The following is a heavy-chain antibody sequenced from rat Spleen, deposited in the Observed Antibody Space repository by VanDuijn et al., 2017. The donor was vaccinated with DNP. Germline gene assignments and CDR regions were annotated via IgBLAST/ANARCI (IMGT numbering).Heavy chain of an antibody. CDR2: INSAGSI. CDR1: GYSITSCCR. V-gene: IGHV3-3*01. Sequence: EVQLQESGPGLVEPSQSLSLTCSVTGYSITSCCRWTWIRKFPGHKLEWMGYINSAGSIEYNPSLKGRISITSDTSKNQFFLQVNSVTTDDTATYYCARSRGPLDYWGQGVMVTVSS. J-gene: IGHJ2*01. CDR3: ARSRGPLDY. D-gene: IGHD1-11*01.